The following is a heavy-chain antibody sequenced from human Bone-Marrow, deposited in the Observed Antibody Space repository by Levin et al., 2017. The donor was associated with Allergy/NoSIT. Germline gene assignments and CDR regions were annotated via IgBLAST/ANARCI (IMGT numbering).Heavy chain of an antibody. CDR1: GFTFSSYA. J-gene: IGHJ6*02. CDR3: ARVHRGFGELLYARLRDYYYDGMDV. D-gene: IGHD3-10*01. Sequence: GGSLRLSCAASGFTFSSYAMHWVRQAPGKGLEWVAVISYDGSNKYYADSVKGRFTISRDNSKNTLYLQMNSLRAEDTAVYYCARVHRGFGELLYARLRDYYYDGMDVWGQGTTVTVSS. V-gene: IGHV3-30-3*01. CDR2: ISYDGSNK.